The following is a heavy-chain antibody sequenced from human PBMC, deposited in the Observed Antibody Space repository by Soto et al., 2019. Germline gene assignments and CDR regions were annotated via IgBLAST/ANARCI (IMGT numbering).Heavy chain of an antibody. V-gene: IGHV3-21*01. CDR2: ISSSSSYI. CDR3: ARGLDSSGYFLGVAY. D-gene: IGHD3-22*01. J-gene: IGHJ4*02. Sequence: GGSLRLSCAASGFTFSSYSMNWVRQAPGKGLEWVSSISSSSSYIYYADSVKGRFTISRDNAKNSLYLQMNSLRAEDTAVYYCARGLDSSGYFLGVAYWGQGTLVTVSS. CDR1: GFTFSSYS.